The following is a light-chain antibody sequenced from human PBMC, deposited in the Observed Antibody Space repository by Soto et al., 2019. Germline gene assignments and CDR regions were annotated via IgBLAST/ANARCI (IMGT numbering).Light chain of an antibody. CDR2: GAS. CDR1: QSVSSN. V-gene: IGKV3-15*01. CDR3: QQYNNWPLT. Sequence: EIVMTQFPATLSVSPGERATLSCRASQSVSSNLAWYQQKPGQAPRLLIYGASTRATGIPARFSGSGSGTEFTLTISSLQSEGFAVYYCQQYNNWPLTFGGGTKVEIK. J-gene: IGKJ4*01.